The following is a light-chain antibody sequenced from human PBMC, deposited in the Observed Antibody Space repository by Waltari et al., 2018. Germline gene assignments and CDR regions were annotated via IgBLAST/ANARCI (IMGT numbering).Light chain of an antibody. CDR2: DVN. CDR1: SSDVGGYDY. Sequence: QSALTQPRSVSGSPGHSVTISCTGTSSDVGGYDYVLWYQQHPGKAPELVIYDVNKRPAGFPDRFSGSKYGNTASLAISGLQADDGADYNCCSYAGRATWAFGGGTKLTVL. CDR3: CSYAGRATWA. J-gene: IGLJ3*02. V-gene: IGLV2-11*01.